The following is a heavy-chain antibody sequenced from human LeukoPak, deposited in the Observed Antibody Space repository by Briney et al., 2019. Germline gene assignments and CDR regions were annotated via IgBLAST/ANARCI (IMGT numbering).Heavy chain of an antibody. CDR3: ARGELLWFGELYRIDAFDI. CDR2: IIPMFGTA. Sequence: SVKVSCKASGGTFNSYAINWVRQAPGQRLEWMGGIIPMFGTANYAQKFQGGVTITADKSTGTVYMELRSLTSEDTAVYYCARGELLWFGELYRIDAFDIWGQGTMVIVSS. D-gene: IGHD3-10*01. J-gene: IGHJ3*02. V-gene: IGHV1-69*06. CDR1: GGTFNSYA.